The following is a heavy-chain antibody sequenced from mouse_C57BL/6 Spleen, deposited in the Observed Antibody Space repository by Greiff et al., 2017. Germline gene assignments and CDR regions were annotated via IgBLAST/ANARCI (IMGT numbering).Heavy chain of an antibody. J-gene: IGHJ2*01. D-gene: IGHD2-1*01. Sequence: VQLQQSGPELVKPGASVKISCKASGYAFSSSWMNWVKQRPGKGLEWIGRIYPGDGDTNYNGKFKGKATLTADKSSSTAYMQLSSLTSEDSAVYFCARDYGNYVPLDYWGQGTTLTVSS. CDR2: IYPGDGDT. CDR3: ARDYGNYVPLDY. V-gene: IGHV1-82*01. CDR1: GYAFSSSW.